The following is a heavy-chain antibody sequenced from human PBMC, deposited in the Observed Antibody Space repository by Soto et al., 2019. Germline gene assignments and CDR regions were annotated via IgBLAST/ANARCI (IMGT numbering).Heavy chain of an antibody. D-gene: IGHD3-22*01. Sequence: SLRLSCAASGFTFSSYAMSWVRQAPGKGLEWVSAISGSGGSTYYADSVKGRFTISRDNSKNTLYLQMNSLRAEDTAVYYCAKDNPYYYDSSGYWDDYWGQGTLVTVSS. V-gene: IGHV3-23*01. J-gene: IGHJ4*02. CDR3: AKDNPYYYDSSGYWDDY. CDR1: GFTFSSYA. CDR2: ISGSGGST.